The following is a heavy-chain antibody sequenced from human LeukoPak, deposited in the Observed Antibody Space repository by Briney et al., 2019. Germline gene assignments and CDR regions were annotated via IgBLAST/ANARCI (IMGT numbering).Heavy chain of an antibody. V-gene: IGHV3-74*01. J-gene: IGHJ4*02. Sequence: GGSLRLSCAASGITFSGYAMHWVRQAPGKGLVWVSRINCDGSNTNYADFVKGRFTISRDNAKNTLFLQMNSLRAEDTAVYYCTRSLMDWGQGIRVTVSS. CDR3: TRSLMD. CDR2: INCDGSNT. CDR1: GITFSGYA. D-gene: IGHD3-16*01.